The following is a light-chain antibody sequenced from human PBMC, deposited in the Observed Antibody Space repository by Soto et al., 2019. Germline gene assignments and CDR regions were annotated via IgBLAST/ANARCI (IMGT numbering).Light chain of an antibody. CDR3: FSSSTKISRHV. J-gene: IGLJ1*01. V-gene: IGLV2-14*03. CDR1: SCDLGTYNY. CDR2: DVR. Sequence: QSVLTQPASVSWSPGQSITISCTVTSCDLGTYNYVSWYQQYPDKAPKLIIYDVRNRPSEVSDRFSGSKSGDTASLIISGLQAEDEADYYCFSSSTKISRHVLGTGTKVTVL.